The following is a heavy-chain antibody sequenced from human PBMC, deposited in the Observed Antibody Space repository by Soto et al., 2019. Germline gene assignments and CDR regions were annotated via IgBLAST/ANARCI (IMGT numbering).Heavy chain of an antibody. D-gene: IGHD5-12*01. CDR3: ARDGYPAYNWLDP. CDR2: ISAYTGNT. Sequence: QVQLVQSGAEVKKPGASVKVSCKASGYTFTNYGISWVRQAPGQGLEWMGWISAYTGNTNYAQRLQDRVTMTTDTSTNTAYMELRSLRSDDTAMYYCARDGYPAYNWLDPWGQGTLVTVSS. V-gene: IGHV1-18*01. J-gene: IGHJ5*02. CDR1: GYTFTNYG.